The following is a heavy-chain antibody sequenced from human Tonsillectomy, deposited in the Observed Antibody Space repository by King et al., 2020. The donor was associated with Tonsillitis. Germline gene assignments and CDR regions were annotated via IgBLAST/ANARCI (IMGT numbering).Heavy chain of an antibody. J-gene: IGHJ4*02. D-gene: IGHD6-19*01. Sequence: QLQESGPGLVKPSETLSLTCTVSGGSISSYYWSWIRQPAGKGLEWIGRIYTSGSTNYNPSLKSRVTMSVDTSKNQFSLKLSSVTAADTAVYHCARDMGITEWLVAFDYWGQGTLVTVSS. CDR3: ARDMGITEWLVAFDY. CDR1: GGSISSYY. V-gene: IGHV4-4*07. CDR2: IYTSGST.